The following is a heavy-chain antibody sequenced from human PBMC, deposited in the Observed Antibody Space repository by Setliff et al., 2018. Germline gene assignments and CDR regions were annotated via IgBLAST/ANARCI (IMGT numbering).Heavy chain of an antibody. Sequence: GASVKVSCKASGYTFTRYYMYWVRQAPGQGLQWMGWINPNIGDTNYAPKFQGRVTMTRDPSINTAYMEVSRLRSDDTGVYYCARPGLPLRYYYGMDVWGQGTTVTVS. CDR3: ARPGLPLRYYYGMDV. J-gene: IGHJ6*02. V-gene: IGHV1-2*02. CDR1: GYTFTRYY. CDR2: INPNIGDT.